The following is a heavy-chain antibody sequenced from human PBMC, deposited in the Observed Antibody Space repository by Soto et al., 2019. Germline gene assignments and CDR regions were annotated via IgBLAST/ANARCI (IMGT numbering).Heavy chain of an antibody. J-gene: IGHJ4*02. V-gene: IGHV5-10-1*01. CDR3: ASWGFSRGYSYAPSFDY. CDR2: IDPSDSYT. D-gene: IGHD5-18*01. CDR1: GYSFTSYW. Sequence: GESLKISCKGSGYSFTSYWISWVRQMPGKGLEWMGRIDPSDSYTNYSPSFQGHVTISADKSISTAYLQWSSLKASDTAMYYCASWGFSRGYSYAPSFDYWCPGLLVTLSS.